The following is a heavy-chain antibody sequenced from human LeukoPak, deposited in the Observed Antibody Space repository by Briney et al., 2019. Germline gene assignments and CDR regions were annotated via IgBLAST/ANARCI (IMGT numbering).Heavy chain of an antibody. Sequence: GGSLRLSCAASGFTFSTYNMNWVRQAPGKGLEWVSSITSGGTYTYYADSVKGRFTTSRDNAKNSLSLQLSSLRAEDTSVYYCARGHYDILTASYKWTPDYWGQGILVTVSS. V-gene: IGHV3-21*06. CDR3: ARGHYDILTASYKWTPDY. CDR2: ITSGGTYT. D-gene: IGHD3-9*01. J-gene: IGHJ4*02. CDR1: GFTFSTYN.